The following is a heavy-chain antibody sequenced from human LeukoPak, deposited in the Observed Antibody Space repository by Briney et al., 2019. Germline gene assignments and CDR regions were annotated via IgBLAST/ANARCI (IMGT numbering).Heavy chain of an antibody. CDR3: ARLHYYGSGFIDY. CDR2: IYTSGST. V-gene: IGHV4-61*02. CDR1: GGSISGGSYY. J-gene: IGHJ4*02. Sequence: SETLSLTCTVSGGSISGGSYYWSWIRQPAGKGLEWIGRIYTSGSTNYNPSLKSRVTISVDMSKNQFSLKLSSVTAADTAVYYCARLHYYGSGFIDYWGQGTLVTVSS. D-gene: IGHD3-10*01.